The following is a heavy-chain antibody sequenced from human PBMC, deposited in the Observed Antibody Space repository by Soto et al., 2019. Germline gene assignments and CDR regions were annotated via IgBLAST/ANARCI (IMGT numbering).Heavy chain of an antibody. Sequence: ASVKVSCKVSGYTLTELSMHWVRQAPGKGLEWMGGFDPEDGETIYAQKFQGRVTMTEDTSTDTAYMELSSLRSEDTAVYYCATVGVLRFLEWLLFNWGQGTLVTVSS. V-gene: IGHV1-24*01. J-gene: IGHJ4*02. CDR1: GYTLTELS. CDR3: ATVGVLRFLEWLLFN. D-gene: IGHD3-3*01. CDR2: FDPEDGET.